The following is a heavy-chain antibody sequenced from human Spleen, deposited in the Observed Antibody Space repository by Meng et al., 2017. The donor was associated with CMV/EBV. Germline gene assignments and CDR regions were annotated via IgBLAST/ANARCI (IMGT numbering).Heavy chain of an antibody. V-gene: IGHV1-2*02. Sequence: ASVKVSCKASGYTFTGYYMHWVRQAPGQGLEWMGWINPNSGGTKYAQKFQGRVTMTRDTSISTAYMEMSRLRSDDTAVYYCARDENPNYDFWTGYYDAFDYWGQGTLVTVSS. J-gene: IGHJ4*02. CDR1: GYTFTGYY. CDR2: INPNSGGT. D-gene: IGHD3-3*01. CDR3: ARDENPNYDFWTGYYDAFDY.